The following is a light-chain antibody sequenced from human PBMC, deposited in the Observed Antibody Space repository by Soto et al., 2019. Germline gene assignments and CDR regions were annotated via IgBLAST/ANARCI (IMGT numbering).Light chain of an antibody. CDR3: QQSNSTPLT. CDR2: AAS. CDR1: QSISNF. Sequence: DIQMTQSPSSLSASVGDRVTITFRASQSISNFLNWYQQKPGKAPKLLIYAASSLQSGVPARFSGSGAGTEFTLTISSLQPEDFATYYCQQSNSTPLTFGGGTKVEIK. V-gene: IGKV1-39*01. J-gene: IGKJ4*01.